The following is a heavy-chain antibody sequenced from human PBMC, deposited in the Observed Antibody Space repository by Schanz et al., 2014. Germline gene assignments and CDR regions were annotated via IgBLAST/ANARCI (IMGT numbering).Heavy chain of an antibody. CDR2: IIPILDKT. D-gene: IGHD3-9*01. CDR1: GGTFSSST. V-gene: IGHV1-69*08. CDR3: ARETTISTGGAFDV. J-gene: IGHJ3*01. Sequence: QVQLVQSGAEVKKPGSSVKVSCKASGGTFSSSTLTWVRQAPGQGLEWMGRIIPILDKTNYAQKFQGRVTMSADKSTSTVYMELRSLRSDDTAVYYCARETTISTGGAFDVWGQGTMVTVSS.